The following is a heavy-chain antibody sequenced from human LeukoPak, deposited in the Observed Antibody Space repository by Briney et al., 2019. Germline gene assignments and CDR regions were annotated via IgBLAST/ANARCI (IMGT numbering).Heavy chain of an antibody. Sequence: PGGSLRLSCAASGFSFSSYAMGWVRQAAEKGREWVSTTSANGDNTYYAASVRGRFAISRDISKNTLYLQLNSLRAEDTAVYYCARPPRAWFGELLRIDAFDIWGQGTMVTVAS. CDR1: GFSFSSYA. CDR2: TSANGDNT. V-gene: IGHV3-23*01. D-gene: IGHD3-10*01. CDR3: ARPPRAWFGELLRIDAFDI. J-gene: IGHJ3*02.